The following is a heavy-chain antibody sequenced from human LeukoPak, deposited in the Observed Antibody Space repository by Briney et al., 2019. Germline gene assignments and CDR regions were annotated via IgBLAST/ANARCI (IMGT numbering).Heavy chain of an antibody. Sequence: GGSLRLSCAPSGFIVSSNYMSWVRQAPGRGLEWVSHITGRSTAKYYAASVRGRFTVSRDNDKNSLYLQMTSLTADDTAVYYCARDRVLVSAAERSNWFDPWGQGTLVTVSS. CDR2: ITGRSTAK. CDR1: GFIVSSNY. J-gene: IGHJ5*02. D-gene: IGHD2-2*01. CDR3: ARDRVLVSAAERSNWFDP. V-gene: IGHV3-48*01.